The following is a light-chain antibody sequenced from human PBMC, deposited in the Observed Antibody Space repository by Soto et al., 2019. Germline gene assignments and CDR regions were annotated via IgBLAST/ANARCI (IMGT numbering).Light chain of an antibody. CDR1: SSHVGGYNY. CDR3: SSYAGSSNV. J-gene: IGLJ1*01. V-gene: IGLV2-8*01. CDR2: EVN. Sequence: QSALTQPPSASGYPGQSVAFSCTGTSSHVGGYNYVSWYQQHPGKAPKLMIYEVNKRPSGVPDRFSGSKSGNTASLTVSGLQAGDEADYYCSSYAGSSNVFGTGTKVTVL.